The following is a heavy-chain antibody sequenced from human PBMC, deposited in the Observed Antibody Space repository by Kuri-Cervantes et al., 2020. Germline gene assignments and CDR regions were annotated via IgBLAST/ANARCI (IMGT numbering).Heavy chain of an antibody. CDR2: INPSGGST. D-gene: IGHD2-2*01. Sequence: ASVKVSCKASGYTFTSYYMHWVRQAPGQGLEWMGIINPSGGSTSYAQKFQGRVTITRDTSASTAYMELSSLRSEDTAVYYCARDAGRFRYHLDYWGQGTLVTVSS. J-gene: IGHJ4*02. V-gene: IGHV1-46*01. CDR1: GYTFTSYY. CDR3: ARDAGRFRYHLDY.